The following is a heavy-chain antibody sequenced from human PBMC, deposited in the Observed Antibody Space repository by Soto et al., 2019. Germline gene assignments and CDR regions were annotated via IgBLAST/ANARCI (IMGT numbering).Heavy chain of an antibody. Sequence: ASVKVSCKASGYTFTSYGISWVRQAPGQGLEWMGWISAYNGNTNYAQKLQGRVTMTTDTSTSTAYMELRSLRSDDTAVYYCARVYAGWGVSALYYYYYGMDVWGKGTTVTVSS. J-gene: IGHJ6*04. CDR3: ARVYAGWGVSALYYYYYGMDV. V-gene: IGHV1-18*01. D-gene: IGHD3-10*01. CDR1: GYTFTSYG. CDR2: ISAYNGNT.